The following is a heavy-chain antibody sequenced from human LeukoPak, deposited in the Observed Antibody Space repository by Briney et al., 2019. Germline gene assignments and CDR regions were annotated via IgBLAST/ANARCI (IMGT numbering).Heavy chain of an antibody. CDR3: AKSLLTTATGTGRAFDI. D-gene: IGHD1-1*01. J-gene: IGHJ3*02. CDR1: GFSVRSNF. CDR2: ISAGADVI. V-gene: IGHV3-23*01. Sequence: GGSLRLSCVVSGFSVRSNFMNWVRQAPGKRLEWVSGISAGADVIFYADPVKSRFTISRDNSKNTLYLQMNSLRAEDSAEYYCAKSLLTTATGTGRAFDIWGQGTMVTVSA.